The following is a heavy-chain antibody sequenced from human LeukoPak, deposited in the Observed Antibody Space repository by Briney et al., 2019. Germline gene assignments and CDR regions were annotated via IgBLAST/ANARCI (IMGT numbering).Heavy chain of an antibody. Sequence: GASVKVSCKASGYTFTDYYMHWVRQAPGQGLEWMGWVNPNSGGTNYAQKFQGWVTMTRDTSSSTAYMELSRLTSDDTAVYYCARGGIVHGGYTVQGLNYFDYWGQGTLVTVSS. CDR1: GYTFTDYY. CDR3: ARGGIVHGGYTVQGLNYFDY. J-gene: IGHJ4*02. D-gene: IGHD4-17*01. V-gene: IGHV1-2*04. CDR2: VNPNSGGT.